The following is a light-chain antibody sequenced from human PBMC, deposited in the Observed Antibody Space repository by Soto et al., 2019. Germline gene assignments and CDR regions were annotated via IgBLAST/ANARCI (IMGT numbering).Light chain of an antibody. CDR3: QQYNNWPPIT. J-gene: IGKJ1*01. CDR2: GAS. CDR1: QSVSSN. Sequence: EVVFTQSPSTLSLSPGERATLSCRASQSVSSNLAWYQQKPGQAPRLLIYGASTRATGIPARFSGSGSGTEFTLTISSLQSEDFAVYYCQQYNNWPPITFGQGTKVDIK. V-gene: IGKV3-15*01.